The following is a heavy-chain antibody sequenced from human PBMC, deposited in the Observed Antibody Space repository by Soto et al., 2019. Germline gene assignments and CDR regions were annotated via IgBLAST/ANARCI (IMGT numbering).Heavy chain of an antibody. D-gene: IGHD6-13*01. J-gene: IGHJ5*02. Sequence: QVQLQESGPGLVKPSQTLSLTCTVSGGSISSGDYYWSWIRQPPGQGLEWIGYIYYLGSTYYNPSLKRRVTISVDKSKNRFSRKLSSVTAADTAVYYCARERPEGSRLDPWGQGTLVTVSS. CDR1: GGSISSGDYY. CDR3: ARERPEGSRLDP. CDR2: IYYLGST. V-gene: IGHV4-30-4*01.